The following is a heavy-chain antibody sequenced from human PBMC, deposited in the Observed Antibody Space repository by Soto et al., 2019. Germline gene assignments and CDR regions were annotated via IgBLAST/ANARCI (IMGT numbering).Heavy chain of an antibody. J-gene: IGHJ6*02. CDR2: ISAYNGNT. CDR3: ARRDCSSTSCLPYYYYGMDV. Sequence: ASVKVSCEASGYTFTSYGISWVRQAPGQGLEWMGWISAYNGNTNYAQKLQGRVTMTTDTSTSTAYMELRSLRSDDTAVYYCARRDCSSTSCLPYYYYGMDVWGQGTTVTVSS. CDR1: GYTFTSYG. V-gene: IGHV1-18*04. D-gene: IGHD2-2*01.